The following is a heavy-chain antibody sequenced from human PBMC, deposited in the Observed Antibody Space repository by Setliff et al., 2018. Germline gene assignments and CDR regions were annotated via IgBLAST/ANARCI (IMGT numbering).Heavy chain of an antibody. V-gene: IGHV1-2*02. J-gene: IGHJ3*02. Sequence: GASVKVSCKASGYTFTGYYFHWVRQAPGQGLEWMGWINPNNGDTKSAQKFQGRLTMTRDTSISKAYMELSSLRSDDTAVYYCAREPLWGSHDAFDIWGQGTMVTVSS. CDR3: AREPLWGSHDAFDI. D-gene: IGHD7-27*01. CDR2: INPNNGDT. CDR1: GYTFTGYY.